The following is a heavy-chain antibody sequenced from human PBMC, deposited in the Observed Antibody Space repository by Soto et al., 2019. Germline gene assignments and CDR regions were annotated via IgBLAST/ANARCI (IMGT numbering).Heavy chain of an antibody. CDR1: GFTFSYYW. D-gene: IGHD1-26*01. V-gene: IGHV3-74*01. CDR2: IHSDGSST. J-gene: IGHJ3*01. Sequence: EVQLVESGGGLVRPGGSLRLSCAASGFTFSYYWMHWVRQAPGKGLVWVSRIHSDGSSTTYADFVKGRFIISRDNARNTVDLQMKSVRGEDTAVYYCARGDRGAFDLWGQGTVVTVSS. CDR3: ARGDRGAFDL.